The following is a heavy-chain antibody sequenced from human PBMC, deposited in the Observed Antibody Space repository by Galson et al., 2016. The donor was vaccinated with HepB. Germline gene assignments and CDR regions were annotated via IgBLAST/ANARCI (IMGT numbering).Heavy chain of an antibody. V-gene: IGHV2-5*02. CDR3: VHKRSGHTNFDY. Sequence: PALVKPTQTLTLTCTFSEVSHITNGVAVAWIRQPPGKALEWLALIYWDDDKLYSPSLKSRLTITKDTSKNQVVLTMTNMDPVDTAKYYCVHKRSGHTNFDYWGQGTLVTVSA. D-gene: IGHD3-3*01. J-gene: IGHJ4*02. CDR1: EVSHITNGVA. CDR2: IYWDDDK.